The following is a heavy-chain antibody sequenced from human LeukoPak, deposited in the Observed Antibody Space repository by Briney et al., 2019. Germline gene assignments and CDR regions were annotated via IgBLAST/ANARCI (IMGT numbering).Heavy chain of an antibody. CDR3: ARKQQLVLGNWFDP. CDR1: GFNFSSYS. Sequence: GGSLRLSCAASGFNFSSYSMNWVRQAPGKGLEWVSYISSSSSTIYYADSVKGRFTISRDNAKNSLYLQMNSLRAEDTAVYYCARKQQLVLGNWFDPWGQGTLVTVSS. V-gene: IGHV3-48*01. D-gene: IGHD6-13*01. CDR2: ISSSSSTI. J-gene: IGHJ5*02.